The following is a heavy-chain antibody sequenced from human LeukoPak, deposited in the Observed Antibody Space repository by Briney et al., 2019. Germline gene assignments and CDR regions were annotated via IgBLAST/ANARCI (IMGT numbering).Heavy chain of an antibody. CDR2: INWNGGST. Sequence: RSGGSLRLSCAASGFTFDDYGMSWVRQAPGKGLEWVSGINWNGGSTGYADSVKGRFTISRDNAKNSLYLQMNSLRAEDTALYHCARVRSGNNWFGPWGQGTLVTVSS. CDR1: GFTFDDYG. J-gene: IGHJ5*02. D-gene: IGHD2-15*01. V-gene: IGHV3-20*01. CDR3: ARVRSGNNWFGP.